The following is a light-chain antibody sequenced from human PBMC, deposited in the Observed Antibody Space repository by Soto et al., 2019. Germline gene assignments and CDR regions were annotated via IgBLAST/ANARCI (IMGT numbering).Light chain of an antibody. Sequence: DIVMTQSPLSLPVTPGEPASISCRSSQSLLHSNGYNYLDWFLQKPGQPPQLLIYLGSNRASGVPDRFSASGSGTDFTLKTSKVEAEDVGVYHCMQALETPFTFGQGTKLEIK. J-gene: IGKJ2*01. CDR1: QSLLHSNGYNY. V-gene: IGKV2-28*01. CDR3: MQALETPFT. CDR2: LGS.